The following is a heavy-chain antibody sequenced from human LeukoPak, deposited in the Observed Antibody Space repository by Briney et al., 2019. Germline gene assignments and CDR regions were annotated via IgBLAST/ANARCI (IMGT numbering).Heavy chain of an antibody. Sequence: SETLSLTCAVYGGSFSGYYWSWIRQPPGKGLEWIGKINHSGSTNYNPSLKSRATISVDTSKNQFSLKLSSVTAADTAVYYCARGILWFGRFDPWGQGTLVTVSS. D-gene: IGHD3-10*01. CDR3: ARGILWFGRFDP. CDR1: GGSFSGYY. V-gene: IGHV4-34*01. J-gene: IGHJ5*02. CDR2: INHSGST.